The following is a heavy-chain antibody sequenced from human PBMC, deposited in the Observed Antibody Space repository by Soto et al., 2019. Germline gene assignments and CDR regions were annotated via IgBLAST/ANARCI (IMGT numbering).Heavy chain of an antibody. J-gene: IGHJ5*02. D-gene: IGHD2-2*01. CDR3: ATHAWDL. CDR2: INGGRS. CDR1: GISFSRYD. Sequence: EVQLLESGGGLVQPGGSLRLSCEASGISFSRYDMSWVRQAPGKGMEWVSAINGGRSFYGVSVEGRFTVSRDNSKNTLYLQMNRLRVEDTAIYYCATHAWDLWGQGTLVPVSS. V-gene: IGHV3-23*01.